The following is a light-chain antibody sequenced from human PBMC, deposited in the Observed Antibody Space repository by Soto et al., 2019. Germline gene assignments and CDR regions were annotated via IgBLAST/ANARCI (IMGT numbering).Light chain of an antibody. CDR1: QSVLYSSNNQNY. Sequence: DIVMTQSPDSLAVSLGERAFINCRSSQSVLYSSNNQNYLAWYQQKPGQPPKLLLYRASTRESGVPDRFSGRGSGTDFTLPISSLQAEDVAVYYCTQYYSTFPTFGQGTTVEMK. CDR2: RAS. J-gene: IGKJ1*01. V-gene: IGKV4-1*01. CDR3: TQYYSTFPT.